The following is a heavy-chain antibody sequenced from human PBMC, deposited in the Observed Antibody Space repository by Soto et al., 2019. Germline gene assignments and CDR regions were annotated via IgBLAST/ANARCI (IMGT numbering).Heavy chain of an antibody. D-gene: IGHD1-26*01. CDR3: ARDVIVGATALDY. Sequence: QVQLVESGGGVVQPGRSLRLSCAASGFTFSSYAMHWVRQAPGKGLEWVAVISSDGSNKYYADSVKGRFTISRDNSKNTLYLQMNSLRAEDTAVYYCARDVIVGATALDYWGQGTLATVSS. CDR1: GFTFSSYA. J-gene: IGHJ4*02. V-gene: IGHV3-30-3*01. CDR2: ISSDGSNK.